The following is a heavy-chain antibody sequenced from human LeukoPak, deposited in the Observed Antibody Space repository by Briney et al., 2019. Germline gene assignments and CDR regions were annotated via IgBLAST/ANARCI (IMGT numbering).Heavy chain of an antibody. V-gene: IGHV1-18*01. Sequence: EASVKVSCKASGYTFTSYGINWVRQAPGQGLEWMGWISAYNGDTNYAQNLQGRVTMTTDTSTSTAYMELRSLRSDDTAVYYCARDSRETCYYDRSGYYHGYWGQGTLVTVSP. CDR3: ARDSRETCYYDRSGYYHGY. D-gene: IGHD3-22*01. CDR1: GYTFTSYG. J-gene: IGHJ4*02. CDR2: ISAYNGDT.